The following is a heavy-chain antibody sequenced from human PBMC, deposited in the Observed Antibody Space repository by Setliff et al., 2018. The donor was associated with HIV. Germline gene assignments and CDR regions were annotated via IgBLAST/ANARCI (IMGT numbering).Heavy chain of an antibody. Sequence: ASVKVSCKASGYSFSTNGISWLRQAPGQGLEWMGWINPGSGDTNYAQKFQGRVTMTSDTSTRTVYMELSSLTSDDTAVYFCARVLSVTMIRGAHGYWGQGTLVTVSS. J-gene: IGHJ4*02. D-gene: IGHD3-10*01. V-gene: IGHV1-18*01. CDR3: ARVLSVTMIRGAHGY. CDR1: GYSFSTNG. CDR2: INPGSGDT.